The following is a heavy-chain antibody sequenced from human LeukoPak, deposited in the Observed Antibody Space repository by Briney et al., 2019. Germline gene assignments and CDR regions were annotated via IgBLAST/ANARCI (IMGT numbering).Heavy chain of an antibody. J-gene: IGHJ4*02. CDR3: ASARHGDYVWDY. Sequence: GESLKVSCKGSGYSFTYWIGWVRQMPGKGLEWMGIIYSGDSHTKYSPSFQGRVTISADKSISTAYLQWSSLEASDTAMYYCASARHGDYVWDYWGQGTLVTVSS. V-gene: IGHV5-51*01. CDR2: IYSGDSHT. D-gene: IGHD4-17*01. CDR1: GYSFTYW.